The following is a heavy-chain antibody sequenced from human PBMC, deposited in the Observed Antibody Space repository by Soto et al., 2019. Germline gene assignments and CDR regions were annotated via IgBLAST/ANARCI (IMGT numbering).Heavy chain of an antibody. V-gene: IGHV4-34*01. CDR2: INHSGST. Sequence: SETLSLTCAVYGGSFSGYYWSWIRQPPGKGLEWIGEINHSGSTNYNPSLKSRVTISVDTSKNQFSLKLSSVTAADTAVYYCARGQGGYSYPNWFDPWGQGTQVTVSS. J-gene: IGHJ5*02. CDR3: ARGQGGYSYPNWFDP. CDR1: GGSFSGYY. D-gene: IGHD5-18*01.